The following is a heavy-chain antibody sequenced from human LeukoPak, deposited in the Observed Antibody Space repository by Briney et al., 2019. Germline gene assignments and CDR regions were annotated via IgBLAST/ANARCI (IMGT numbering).Heavy chain of an antibody. CDR2: IYSGGST. J-gene: IGHJ6*03. D-gene: IGHD3-3*01. V-gene: IGHV3-53*01. CDR1: GFTVSSNY. CDR3: ARDHFSYYDFWSGSPLYMDV. Sequence: GGSLRLSCAASGFTVSSNYMSWVRQAPGKGLEWGAVIYSGGSTYYADSVKGRFTISRDNSKNTLYLQMNSLRAEDTAVYYCARDHFSYYDFWSGSPLYMDVWGKGTTVTVSS.